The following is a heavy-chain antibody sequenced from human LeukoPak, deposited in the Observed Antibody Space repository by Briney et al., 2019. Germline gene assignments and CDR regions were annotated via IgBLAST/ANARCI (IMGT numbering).Heavy chain of an antibody. V-gene: IGHV5-51*01. CDR2: IYPGDSDT. CDR3: ARLTNDILTGYFY. CDR1: GYSFTSYW. D-gene: IGHD3-9*01. J-gene: IGHJ4*02. Sequence: RRGESLKISRKGSGYSFTSYWIGWVRQMPGKGLEWMGIIYPGDSDTRYSPSFQGQVTISADKSISTAYLQWSSLKASDTAMYYCARLTNDILTGYFYWGQGTLVTVSS.